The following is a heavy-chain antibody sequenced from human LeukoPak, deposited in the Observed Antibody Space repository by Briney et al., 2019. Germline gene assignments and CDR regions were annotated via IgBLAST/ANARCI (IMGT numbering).Heavy chain of an antibody. CDR1: GFTFSNSG. Sequence: GGSLRLSCAASGFTFSNSGMNWVRQAPGKGLEWVSFISLSSSYIYYADSVKGRFIISRDNAKNSLYLQMNRLRAEATGVYYCARHETLDNWGQGTLVTVSS. V-gene: IGHV3-21*01. J-gene: IGHJ4*02. CDR3: ARHETLDN. CDR2: ISLSSSYI.